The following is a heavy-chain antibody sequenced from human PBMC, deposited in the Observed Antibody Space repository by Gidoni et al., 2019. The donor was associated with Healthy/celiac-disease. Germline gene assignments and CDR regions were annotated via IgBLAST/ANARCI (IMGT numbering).Heavy chain of an antibody. V-gene: IGHV3-30-3*01. D-gene: IGHD3-9*01. CDR1: GFPFRSYA. J-gene: IGHJ6*02. CDR2: ISYDGSNK. CDR3: ARETFLDRYYDILTGYYITAHYGMDV. Sequence: QVQLVESGGGVVQPGRSLRLSCAASGFPFRSYAMHCVRQAPGKGLEWVAVISYDGSNKYYADAGKGRFTISRDNSKNTLYLQMNSLRAEDTAVYYCARETFLDRYYDILTGYYITAHYGMDVWGQGTTVTVSS.